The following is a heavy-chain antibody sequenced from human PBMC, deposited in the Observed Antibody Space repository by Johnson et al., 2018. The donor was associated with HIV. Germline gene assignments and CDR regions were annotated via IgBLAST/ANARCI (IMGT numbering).Heavy chain of an antibody. V-gene: IGHV3-11*04. CDR2: ISSSGNTI. D-gene: IGHD3-10*01. CDR1: GFTFSDYY. Sequence: QMLLVESGGGLVKPGGSLRLSCAASGFTFSDYYMSWIRQAPGKGLEWVSYISSSGNTIFYADSVKGRFTISRDNAKNSLFLQMNSLSAEDTAVYYCAGGFYYGSGSYHGAFDIWGQGTMVTVSS. CDR3: AGGFYYGSGSYHGAFDI. J-gene: IGHJ3*02.